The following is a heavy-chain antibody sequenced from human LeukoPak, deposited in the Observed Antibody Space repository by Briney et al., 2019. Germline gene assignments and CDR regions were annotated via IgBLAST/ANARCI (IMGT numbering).Heavy chain of an antibody. Sequence: GGSLRLSCAAAGFTFSSYAMSWVRQAPGKGLEWVSAISGSGGSTYYADSVKGRFTISRDNSKNTLYLQMNSLRAEDTAVYYCASNYDTYYDFWSGTHPLDYWGQGTLVTVSS. CDR1: GFTFSSYA. J-gene: IGHJ4*02. D-gene: IGHD3-3*01. CDR2: ISGSGGST. V-gene: IGHV3-23*01. CDR3: ASNYDTYYDFWSGTHPLDY.